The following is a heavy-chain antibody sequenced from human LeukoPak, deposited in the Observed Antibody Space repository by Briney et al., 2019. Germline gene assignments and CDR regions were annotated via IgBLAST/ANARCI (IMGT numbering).Heavy chain of an antibody. D-gene: IGHD6-13*01. Sequence: GGSLRLSCAASGISFNSNAVSWVRQAPGKGLEWVSIISGSAGSTQYTESVKGRFTISRDNAKNSLYLQMNSLRAEDTAVYYCARDGIAAVQYYYYYMDVWGKGTTVTVSS. CDR3: ARDGIAAVQYYYYYMDV. V-gene: IGHV3-23*01. CDR2: ISGSAGST. J-gene: IGHJ6*03. CDR1: GISFNSNA.